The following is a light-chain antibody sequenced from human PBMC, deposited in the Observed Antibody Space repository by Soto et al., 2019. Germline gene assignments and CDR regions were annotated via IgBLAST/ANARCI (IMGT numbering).Light chain of an antibody. CDR2: EVT. V-gene: IGLV2-8*01. CDR1: SSDIGGYNY. CDR3: SSYAGSNNYWV. J-gene: IGLJ3*02. Sequence: QSALTQPPSASGSPGESVTISCSGTSSDIGGYNYVSWYQHHPGKAPKLMIYEVTKRPSGVPDRFSGSKSDNTASLTVSGLQAEDEADYYCSSYAGSNNYWVFGGGTKLTVL.